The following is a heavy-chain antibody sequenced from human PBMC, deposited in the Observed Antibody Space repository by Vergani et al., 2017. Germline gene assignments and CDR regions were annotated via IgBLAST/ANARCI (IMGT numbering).Heavy chain of an antibody. Sequence: EVQLLESGGGLVQPGGSLRLSCAASGFTFSSYAMSWVRQAPGKGLEWVSAISGSGGSTYYADSVKGRFTISRDNSKNTLYLQMNSLRAEDTAVYYCAKERDGDYVCKGEFDYWGQGTLVTVSS. CDR3: AKERDGDYVCKGEFDY. D-gene: IGHD4-17*01. J-gene: IGHJ4*02. V-gene: IGHV3-23*01. CDR1: GFTFSSYA. CDR2: ISGSGGST.